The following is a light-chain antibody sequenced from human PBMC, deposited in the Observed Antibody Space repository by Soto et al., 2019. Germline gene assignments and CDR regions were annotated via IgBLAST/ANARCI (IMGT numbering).Light chain of an antibody. CDR2: DAS. CDR3: QERSKWPRFT. CDR1: QSVSSY. Sequence: EMGLTQSPATLSLSPGERATLSCRASQSVSSYLAWYQQKPGQAPRLHIYDASNRSTSIPARFSGGGSGTDFPLTVSSLEPEDVAMYYCQERSKWPRFTFGQGTKLEIK. J-gene: IGKJ2*01. V-gene: IGKV3-11*01.